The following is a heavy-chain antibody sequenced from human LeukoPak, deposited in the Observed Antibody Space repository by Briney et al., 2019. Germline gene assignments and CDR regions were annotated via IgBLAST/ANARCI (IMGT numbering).Heavy chain of an antibody. V-gene: IGHV4-34*01. Sequence: SETLSLTCAVYGGSFSGYYWSWIRQPPGKGLEWIGEINHSGSTNYNPSLKSRVTISVDTSKNQFSLKLSSVTAADTAVYYCARGGVAPAAVKDYYYYGMDVWGQGTTVTVSS. CDR3: ARGGVAPAAVKDYYYYGMDV. CDR2: INHSGST. D-gene: IGHD2-2*01. CDR1: GGSFSGYY. J-gene: IGHJ6*02.